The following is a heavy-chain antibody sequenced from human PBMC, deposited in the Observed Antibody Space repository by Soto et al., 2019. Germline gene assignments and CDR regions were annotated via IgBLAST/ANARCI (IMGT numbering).Heavy chain of an antibody. V-gene: IGHV3-23*01. Sequence: GGSLRLSCAASGFTFSSYAMSWVRQAPGKGLEWVSAISGSGGSTYYADSVEGRFTISRDNSKNTLYLQMNSLRAEDTAVYYCAKGVYDFWSGPPMDVWGQGTTVTVSS. CDR3: AKGVYDFWSGPPMDV. CDR1: GFTFSSYA. J-gene: IGHJ6*02. D-gene: IGHD3-3*01. CDR2: ISGSGGST.